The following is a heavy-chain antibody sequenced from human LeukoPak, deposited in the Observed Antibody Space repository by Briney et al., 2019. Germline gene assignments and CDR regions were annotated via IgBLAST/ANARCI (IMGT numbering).Heavy chain of an antibody. D-gene: IGHD4-17*01. J-gene: IGHJ5*02. CDR1: VGSISSHY. CDR3: ARGGTTVTPGLLWFDP. CDR2: IYYSGST. V-gene: IGHV4-59*11. Sequence: KPSETLSLTCSVSVGSISSHYWSWIRQPPGKGLEWFGYIYYSGSTKYNPSLKSRVTISVDTSKNQFSLKLSSVTAADTAVYYCARGGTTVTPGLLWFDPWGQGTLVTVSS.